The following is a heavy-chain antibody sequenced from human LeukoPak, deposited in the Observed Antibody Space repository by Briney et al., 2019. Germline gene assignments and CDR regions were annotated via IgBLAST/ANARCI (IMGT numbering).Heavy chain of an antibody. V-gene: IGHV4-59*01. D-gene: IGHD5-18*01. CDR3: ARTTEGGYRYGYYYYYMDV. CDR2: IYYSGST. Sequence: SETLSLTCTVSGGSISSYYWSWIRQPPGKGLEWIGYIYYSGSTSYKPSLESRVTISVDSSKNQFSLKLTSVTAADTAVYYCARTTEGGYRYGYYYYYMDVWGKGTTVTISS. J-gene: IGHJ6*03. CDR1: GGSISSYY.